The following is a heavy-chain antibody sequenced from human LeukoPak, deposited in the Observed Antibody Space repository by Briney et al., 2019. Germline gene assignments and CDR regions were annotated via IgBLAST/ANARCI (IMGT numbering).Heavy chain of an antibody. V-gene: IGHV1-3*01. CDR3: ARSRDGGVVVS. CDR2: INAGNGNT. J-gene: IGHJ4*02. CDR1: GCTFTSYA. D-gene: IGHD3-22*01. Sequence: ASVKVSCKASGCTFTSYAMHWVRQAPGQRLEWMGWINAGNGNTEYSQKFQGRVTITRDTSASTAYMELSSLRSEDTAVYYCARSRDGGVVVSWGQGTLVTVSS.